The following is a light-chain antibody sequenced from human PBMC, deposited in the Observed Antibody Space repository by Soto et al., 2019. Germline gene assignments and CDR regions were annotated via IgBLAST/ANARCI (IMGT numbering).Light chain of an antibody. CDR1: QSVSSN. V-gene: IGKV3-15*01. Sequence: EIVMTQSPATLSVSPGERATLSCRASQSVSSNLAWYQQKPGQAPRLLIYGASTRATDVPARFSGSGSGTEFTLAISSQQAEDFAVYYCLQYKTWPLTFGGGTKVEIK. CDR2: GAS. CDR3: LQYKTWPLT. J-gene: IGKJ4*01.